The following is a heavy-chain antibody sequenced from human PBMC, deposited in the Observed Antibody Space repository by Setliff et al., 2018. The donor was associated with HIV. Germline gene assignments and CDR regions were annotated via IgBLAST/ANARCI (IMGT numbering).Heavy chain of an antibody. CDR3: ARDVNYNFWSGYYPSFDY. J-gene: IGHJ4*02. CDR1: GGSISSSSYY. V-gene: IGHV4-39*07. CDR2: IYYSGST. D-gene: IGHD3-3*01. Sequence: SETLSLTCTVSGGSISSSSYYWGWIRQPPGKGLEWIGSIYYSGSTYYNPSLKSRVTISVDTSKNQFSLKLSSVTAADTAVYYCARDVNYNFWSGYYPSFDYWGQGTLVTVSS.